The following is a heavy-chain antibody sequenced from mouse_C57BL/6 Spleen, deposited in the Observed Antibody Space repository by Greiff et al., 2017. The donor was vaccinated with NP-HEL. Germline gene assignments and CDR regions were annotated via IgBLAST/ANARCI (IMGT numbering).Heavy chain of an antibody. V-gene: IGHV1-26*01. CDR2: INPNNGGT. CDR1: GYTFTDYY. CDR3: ARGGLRAYYFDY. Sequence: EVQLQQSGPELVKPGASVKISCKASGYTFTDYYMNWVKRSHGKSLEWIGDINPNNGGTCYNQKFKGKATLTVDKSSSTAYMELRSLTSEDSAVYYCARGGLRAYYFDYWGQGTTLTVSS. J-gene: IGHJ2*01. D-gene: IGHD2-4*01.